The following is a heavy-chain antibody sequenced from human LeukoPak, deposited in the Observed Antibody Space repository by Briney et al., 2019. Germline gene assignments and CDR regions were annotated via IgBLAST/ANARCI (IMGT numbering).Heavy chain of an antibody. D-gene: IGHD3-22*01. CDR3: ARGPSSSRYL. CDR2: ISSSGSTI. V-gene: IGHV3-48*03. J-gene: IGHJ4*02. Sequence: GGSLRLSCAASGFTFSSYEMNWVRQSPGKGLEWVSYISSSGSTIYYADSVKGRFTISRDNDKNSLYLQMNSLRAEATAVYYCARGPSSSRYLWGQGTLVTVSS. CDR1: GFTFSSYE.